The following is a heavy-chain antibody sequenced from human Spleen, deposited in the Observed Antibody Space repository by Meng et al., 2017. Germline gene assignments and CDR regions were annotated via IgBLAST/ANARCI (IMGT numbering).Heavy chain of an antibody. V-gene: IGHV3-74*01. CDR2: INSDGSSV. J-gene: IGHJ4*02. D-gene: IGHD4-11*01. Sequence: EVQLVESGGGLVQHGGSLRLSCAASGFTFSTFWMHWVRQAPGKGLVWVSRINSDGSSVNYADSVKGRFTISRDNAKNTLYLQLNSLRAEDTAVYYCARSDYSYWGQGTLVTVSS. CDR1: GFTFSTFW. CDR3: ARSDYSY.